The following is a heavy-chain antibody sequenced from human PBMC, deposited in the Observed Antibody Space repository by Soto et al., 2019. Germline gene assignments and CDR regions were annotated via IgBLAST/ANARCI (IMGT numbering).Heavy chain of an antibody. Sequence: SETLSLTCAVYGGSFSGYYWSWISQPPGKGLEWIGEINHSGSTNYNPSLKSRVTISVDTSKNQFSLKLSSVTAADTAVYYCARVSVYCSGGSCYSGNLDYWGQGTLVTVSS. CDR2: INHSGST. J-gene: IGHJ4*02. D-gene: IGHD2-15*01. CDR1: GGSFSGYY. CDR3: ARVSVYCSGGSCYSGNLDY. V-gene: IGHV4-34*01.